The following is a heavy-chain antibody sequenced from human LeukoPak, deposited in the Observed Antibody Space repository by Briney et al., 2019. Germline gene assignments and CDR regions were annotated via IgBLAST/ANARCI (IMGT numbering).Heavy chain of an antibody. V-gene: IGHV4-61*01. CDR3: ARDRYFWGIRAMDV. Sequence: ASETLSLTCTASGGSVSSGSYYWSWIRQPPGKGLEWIGYIYYSGSTNYNPSLKSRVTISVDTSKNQFSLKLSSVTAADTAVYYCARDRYFWGIRAMDVWGQGTTVTVSS. J-gene: IGHJ6*02. D-gene: IGHD3-3*01. CDR2: IYYSGST. CDR1: GGSVSSGSYY.